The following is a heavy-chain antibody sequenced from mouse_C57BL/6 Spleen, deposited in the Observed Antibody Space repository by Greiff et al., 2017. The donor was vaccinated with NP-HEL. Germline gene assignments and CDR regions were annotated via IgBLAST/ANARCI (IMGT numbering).Heavy chain of an antibody. CDR1: GYTFTSYW. CDR3: ARIYYGQYYFDY. V-gene: IGHV1-55*01. J-gene: IGHJ2*01. D-gene: IGHD2-1*01. Sequence: QVQLQQSGAELVKPGASVKMSCKASGYTFTSYWITWVKQRPGQGLEWIGDIYPGSGSTNYNEKFKSKATLTVDTSSSTAYMQLSSLTSEDSAVYYCARIYYGQYYFDYWGQGTTLTVSS. CDR2: IYPGSGST.